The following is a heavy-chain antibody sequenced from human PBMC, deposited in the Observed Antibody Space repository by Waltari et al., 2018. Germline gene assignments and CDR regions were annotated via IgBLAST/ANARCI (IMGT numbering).Heavy chain of an antibody. D-gene: IGHD1-1*01. CDR3: ARGLFYDASKCYWYNYYMDL. CDR1: GYSFDSYH. J-gene: IGHJ6*03. CDR2: VDPGGGRT. Sequence: QAQLVQSGAEVKKPGASVMISCKASGYSFDSYHVHWVRQAPGQGLAWMGVVDPGGGRTTSPQRCQGRVTMTAVTDRTTSYVEVSGLTPADTGVYFCARGLFYDASKCYWYNYYMDLWGKGTTIIVSS. V-gene: IGHV1-46*02.